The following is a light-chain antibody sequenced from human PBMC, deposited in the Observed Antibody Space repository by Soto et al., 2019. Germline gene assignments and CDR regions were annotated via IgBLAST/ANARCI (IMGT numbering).Light chain of an antibody. J-gene: IGLJ1*01. CDR1: SGDIGSYNR. CDR3: SSYTNIYTWAGV. V-gene: IGLV2-14*01. Sequence: QSVLTQPASVSGSPGQSITTSCTGTSGDIGSYNRVSWYQQHTGKAPKLIIYEVTDRPSGDSNRFSGSKSGNTASLTIAGIQARDSAEYYGSSYTNIYTWAGVCGTGTKGTVL. CDR2: EVT.